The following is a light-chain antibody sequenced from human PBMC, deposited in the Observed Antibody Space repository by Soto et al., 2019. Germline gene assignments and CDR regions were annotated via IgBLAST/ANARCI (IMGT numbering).Light chain of an antibody. J-gene: IGKJ5*01. CDR1: QGIRDW. CDR3: QQTNNFPLT. Sequence: DIQMTQSPSSVSASVGDRVTITCRASQGIRDWLAWYQQKPGNAPKLLIYAASSLQSGVPSRFIVSGSGTDFTLTIISLQPEDFATYYCQQTNNFPLTFGQGARLEIK. CDR2: AAS. V-gene: IGKV1-12*01.